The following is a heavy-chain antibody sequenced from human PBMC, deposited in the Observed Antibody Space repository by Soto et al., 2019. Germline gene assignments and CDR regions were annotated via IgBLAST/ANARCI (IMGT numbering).Heavy chain of an antibody. J-gene: IGHJ4*02. D-gene: IGHD5-12*01. V-gene: IGHV3-23*01. Sequence: GGSLRLSCVASGFTFSQFAMAWIRRPPGLGWGWVSAFTVDGSINYADSVKGRFTISRDNSKNTVYLQMNSLRADDTAVYFCAKREYYRGNAFCVDNWGQGTLVTVSS. CDR3: AKREYYRGNAFCVDN. CDR2: FTVDGSI. CDR1: GFTFSQFA.